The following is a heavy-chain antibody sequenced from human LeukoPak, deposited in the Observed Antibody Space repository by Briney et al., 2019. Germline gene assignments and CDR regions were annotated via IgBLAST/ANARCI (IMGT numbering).Heavy chain of an antibody. CDR3: ARGGSSGLADYYYYGMDV. CDR1: GFTFSSYW. Sequence: PGGSLRLSCAASGFTFSSYWMHWVRQAPGKGLVWVSRINSDGSSTSYADSVKGRFTISRDNAKNTLYLQMNSLRAEDTAVYYCARGGSSGLADYYYYGMDVWGQGTTVTVSS. D-gene: IGHD3-16*01. V-gene: IGHV3-74*01. CDR2: INSDGSST. J-gene: IGHJ6*02.